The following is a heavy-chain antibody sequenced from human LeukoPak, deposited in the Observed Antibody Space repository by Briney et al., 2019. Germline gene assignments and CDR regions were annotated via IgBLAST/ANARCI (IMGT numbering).Heavy chain of an antibody. D-gene: IGHD2-2*01. CDR1: GGTFSSYA. J-gene: IGHJ5*02. CDR2: IIPIFGTA. V-gene: IGHV1-69*05. CDR3: ARGRDSDIVVVPAAQHHPWDWFDP. Sequence: GASVKVSCKASGGTFSSYAISWVRQAPGQGLEWMGGIIPIFGTANYAQKFQGRVTITTDESTSTAYMGLSSLRSEDTAVYYCARGRDSDIVVVPAAQHHPWDWFDPWGQGTLVTVSS.